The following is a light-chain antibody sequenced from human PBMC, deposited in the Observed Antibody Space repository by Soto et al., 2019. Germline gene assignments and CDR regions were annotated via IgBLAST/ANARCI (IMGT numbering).Light chain of an antibody. CDR3: QQYKNWPAIT. J-gene: IGKJ5*01. CDR2: GPS. V-gene: IGKV3D-15*01. CDR1: RRVSSN. Sequence: EIVMTQAPATLSVAPGERATLSCRASRRVSSNLAWSQQKPCQAPRLLIYGPSTRATGIPARFSGSGSRTEFTRTISSLLSEDFAIYYCQQYKNWPAITFGQGTRLEIK.